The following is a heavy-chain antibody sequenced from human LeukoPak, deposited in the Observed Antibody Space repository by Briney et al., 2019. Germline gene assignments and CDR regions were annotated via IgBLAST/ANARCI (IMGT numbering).Heavy chain of an antibody. D-gene: IGHD2-15*01. CDR3: ATTQTFDY. V-gene: IGHV3-7*03. CDR1: GFTFSNYW. Sequence: GGSLRLSCIASGFTFSNYWMTWVRQAPGKGLEWVANIKQDGSEKYYVDSVKGRFSISRDNAKSSLDLQMNNLRAEDTAVYYCATTQTFDYWGQGALVTVSS. J-gene: IGHJ4*02. CDR2: IKQDGSEK.